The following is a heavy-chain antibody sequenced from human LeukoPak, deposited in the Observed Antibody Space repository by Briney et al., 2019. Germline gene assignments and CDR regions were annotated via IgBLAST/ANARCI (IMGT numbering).Heavy chain of an antibody. V-gene: IGHV3-23*01. Sequence: GGSLRLSCAASGLTFSRYAMTWVRQAPGKGLEWVSSTSGSGDRKYYADSVKGRFTISRDNSKNTLYLQMNSLRAEDTAVYYCARDGVRPDFGDYYSADFWGQGTLVTVSS. D-gene: IGHD4-17*01. CDR2: TSGSGDRK. J-gene: IGHJ4*02. CDR3: ARDGVRPDFGDYYSADF. CDR1: GLTFSRYA.